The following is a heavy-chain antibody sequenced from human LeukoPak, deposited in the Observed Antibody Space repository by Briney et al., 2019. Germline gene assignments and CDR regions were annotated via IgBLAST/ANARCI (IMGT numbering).Heavy chain of an antibody. V-gene: IGHV1-2*02. CDR3: ARVGEQWLANGAFDI. Sequence: ASVKVSCKASGYTFTSHDINWVRQASGQGLEWMGWINPNSGGTNYAQKFQGRVTMTRDTSISTAYMELSRLRSDDTAVYYCARVGEQWLANGAFDIWGQGTMVTVSS. CDR1: GYTFTSHD. J-gene: IGHJ3*02. CDR2: INPNSGGT. D-gene: IGHD6-19*01.